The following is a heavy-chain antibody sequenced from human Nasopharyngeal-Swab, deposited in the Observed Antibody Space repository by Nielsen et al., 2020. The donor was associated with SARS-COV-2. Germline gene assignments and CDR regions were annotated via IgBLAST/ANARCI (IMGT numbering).Heavy chain of an antibody. CDR3: TRDYYDSSGYYGFDY. CDR2: IGSKAYGGTT. Sequence: GESLKISCAASGFTFSSYWMSWVRQAPGKGLEWVGFIGSKAYGGTTEYAASVKGRFTISRDDSKSIAYLQMNSLKTEGTAVYYCTRDYYDSSGYYGFDYWGQGTLVTVSS. CDR1: GFTFSSYW. V-gene: IGHV3-49*04. D-gene: IGHD3-22*01. J-gene: IGHJ4*02.